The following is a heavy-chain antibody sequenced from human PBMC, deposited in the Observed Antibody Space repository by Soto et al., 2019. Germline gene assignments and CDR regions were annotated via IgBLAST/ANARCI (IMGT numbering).Heavy chain of an antibody. J-gene: IGHJ4*02. Sequence: QVQLVESGGGVVQPGTSLRLSCAASGFTISTHGMHGVRQAPGKGLEWVANIWYDGSNRFYADSVKGRFTISKDNSKNTLYLQMSSLRAEETAVYYCAAATTWNFHFHYWGQGTQVTVSS. CDR1: GFTISTHG. V-gene: IGHV3-33*01. CDR3: AAATTWNFHFHY. D-gene: IGHD1-7*01. CDR2: IWYDGSNR.